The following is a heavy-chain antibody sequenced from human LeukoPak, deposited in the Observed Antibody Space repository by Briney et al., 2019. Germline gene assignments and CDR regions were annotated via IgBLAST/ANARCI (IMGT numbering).Heavy chain of an antibody. J-gene: IGHJ4*02. Sequence: ASVKVSCKVSGYTFTDSFIHWVRQAPGQGPEWMGRMNAKSGVTMYAQTLQDRVTMTRDTSISTAYMELSRLTSDDTALYYCARDLASTSNWEFDYWGQGTLVTVSS. V-gene: IGHV1-2*06. CDR2: MNAKSGVT. CDR3: ARDLASTSNWEFDY. CDR1: GYTFTDSF. D-gene: IGHD7-27*01.